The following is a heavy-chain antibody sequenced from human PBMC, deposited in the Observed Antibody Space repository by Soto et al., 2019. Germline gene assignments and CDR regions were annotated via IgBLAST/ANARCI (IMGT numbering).Heavy chain of an antibody. D-gene: IGHD5-12*01. Sequence: SETLSLTCSVSGADINTYSWTWIRQPAGKGLEWIGRIYTSASINYNPSLKGRVTLSVDTSTNQVSLRLASVTAADTAIYYCARWSLGGYDFYYYYGMDVWGQGTTVTVSS. J-gene: IGHJ6*02. V-gene: IGHV4-4*07. CDR1: GADINTYS. CDR2: IYTSASI. CDR3: ARWSLGGYDFYYYYGMDV.